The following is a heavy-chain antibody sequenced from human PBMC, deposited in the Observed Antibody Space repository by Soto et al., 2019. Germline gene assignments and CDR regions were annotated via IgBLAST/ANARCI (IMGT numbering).Heavy chain of an antibody. CDR2: ISGSGGSA. CDR1: GFTFSSYA. D-gene: IGHD5-12*01. CDR3: AKEGSGYDRTYDY. Sequence: EVQLLESGGGLVQPGGSLRLSCAASGFTFSSYAMSWVRQTPGKGLEWVSAISGSGGSAYYADSVKGRFTISRDNSKNTLYLQMNRLRAEDTAVYYCAKEGSGYDRTYDYWGQGTLVTVSS. J-gene: IGHJ4*02. V-gene: IGHV3-23*01.